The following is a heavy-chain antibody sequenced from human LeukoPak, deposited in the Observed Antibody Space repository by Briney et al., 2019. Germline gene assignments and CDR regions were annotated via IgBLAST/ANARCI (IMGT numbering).Heavy chain of an antibody. D-gene: IGHD3-10*01. CDR1: GFTFSSYE. CDR3: AKEEFYYGLPSYYSD. CDR2: ISSSGSTI. J-gene: IGHJ4*02. Sequence: PGGSLRLSCAASGFTFSSYEMNWVRQAPGKGLEWVSYISSSGSTIYYADSVKGRFTISRDNAKNSLYLQMNSLRADDTAIYSCAKEEFYYGLPSYYSDWGLGTLVTVSS. V-gene: IGHV3-48*03.